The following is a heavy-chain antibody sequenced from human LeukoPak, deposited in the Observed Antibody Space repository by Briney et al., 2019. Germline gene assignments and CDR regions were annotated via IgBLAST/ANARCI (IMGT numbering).Heavy chain of an antibody. Sequence: GESLKISCKGSGYSFTSHWISWVRQMPGKGLEWMGRIDPSDSYTNYSPSFQGHVSISADKSNSTAYLQWSSLKASDTAMYYCARVPKSNYDSSGYSDYWGQGTLVTVSS. J-gene: IGHJ4*02. D-gene: IGHD3-22*01. CDR3: ARVPKSNYDSSGYSDY. CDR2: IDPSDSYT. CDR1: GYSFTSHW. V-gene: IGHV5-10-1*01.